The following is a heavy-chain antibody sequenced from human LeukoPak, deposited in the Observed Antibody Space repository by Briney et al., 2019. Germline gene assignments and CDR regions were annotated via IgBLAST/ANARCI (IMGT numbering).Heavy chain of an antibody. CDR2: LYSRGSP. CDR1: GASISTYY. CDR3: ARLQPNSGEWAFDI. V-gene: IGHV4-59*01. Sequence: SETLSLTCTVSGASISTYYWSWVRQSPGKGLEWIGYLYSRGSPNYNPSLKRRVTISVDTSKNHFSLTLSSVTAADTAVYYCARLQPNSGEWAFDIWGQGTMVTVSS. D-gene: IGHD1-1*01. J-gene: IGHJ3*02.